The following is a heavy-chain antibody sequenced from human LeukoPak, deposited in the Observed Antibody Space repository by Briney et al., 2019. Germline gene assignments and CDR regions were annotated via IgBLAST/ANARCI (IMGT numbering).Heavy chain of an antibody. V-gene: IGHV2-70*04. J-gene: IGHJ4*02. Sequence: SGPALVKPTQTLTLTFTFSGFSLSTSGMRVSWIRQPPGKALEWLARIDWDDDKFYSTSLKTRLTISKDTSKNQVVLTMTNMDPVDTATYYCARVRCGGDCYPDYWGQGTLVTVSS. CDR1: GFSLSTSGMR. CDR3: ARVRCGGDCYPDY. CDR2: IDWDDDK. D-gene: IGHD2-21*02.